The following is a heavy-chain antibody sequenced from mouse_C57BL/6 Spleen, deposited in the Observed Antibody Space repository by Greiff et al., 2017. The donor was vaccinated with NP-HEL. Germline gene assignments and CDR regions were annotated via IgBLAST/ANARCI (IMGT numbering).Heavy chain of an antibody. Sequence: EVQLQQSGPELVKPGASVKIPCKASGYTFTDYNMDWVKQSHGKSLEWIGDINPNNGGTIYNQKFKGKATLTVDKSSSTAYMELRSLTSEDTAVYYCARLYSNYHVPWFAYWGQGTLVTVSA. CDR3: ARLYSNYHVPWFAY. CDR2: INPNNGGT. J-gene: IGHJ3*01. D-gene: IGHD2-5*01. V-gene: IGHV1-18*01. CDR1: GYTFTDYN.